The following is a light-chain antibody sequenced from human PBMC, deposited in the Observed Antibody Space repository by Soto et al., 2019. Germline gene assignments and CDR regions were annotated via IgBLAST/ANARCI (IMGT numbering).Light chain of an antibody. CDR2: EVS. Sequence: QSVLTQPASVSGSPGQSITISCTGTSSDIGGYTYVSWYQHHPGKAPKLMIYEVSNRPSGVSNRFSGSKSGNTASLTISGLQAEDEADYYCTSYTSSSTNYVFGTGTKVTVL. V-gene: IGLV2-14*01. CDR3: TSYTSSSTNYV. J-gene: IGLJ1*01. CDR1: SSDIGGYTY.